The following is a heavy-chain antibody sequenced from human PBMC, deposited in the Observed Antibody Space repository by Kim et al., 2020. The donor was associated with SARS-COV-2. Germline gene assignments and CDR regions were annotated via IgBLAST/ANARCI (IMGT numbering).Heavy chain of an antibody. Sequence: SETLSLTCTVSGGSISSGDYYWSWIRQPPGKGLEWIGYIYYSGSTYYNPSLKSRVTISVDTSKNQFSLKLSSVTAADTAVYYCARGGDVDTAGPYYYGMDVWGQGTTVTVSS. V-gene: IGHV4-30-4*01. CDR2: IYYSGST. D-gene: IGHD5-18*01. CDR3: ARGGDVDTAGPYYYGMDV. J-gene: IGHJ6*02. CDR1: GGSISSGDYY.